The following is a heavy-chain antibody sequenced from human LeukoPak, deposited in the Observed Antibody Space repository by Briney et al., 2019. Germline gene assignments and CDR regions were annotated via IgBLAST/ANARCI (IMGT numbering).Heavy chain of an antibody. CDR1: GGTFSSYA. J-gene: IGHJ4*02. V-gene: IGHV1-69*13. CDR3: ARDEGFGELIFDY. D-gene: IGHD3-10*01. Sequence: SVTVSCTASGGTFSSYAISWVRQAPGQGLEWMGGIIPIFGTANYAQKFQGRVTITADESTSTAYMELSSLRSEDTAVYYCARDEGFGELIFDYWGQGTLVTVSS. CDR2: IIPIFGTA.